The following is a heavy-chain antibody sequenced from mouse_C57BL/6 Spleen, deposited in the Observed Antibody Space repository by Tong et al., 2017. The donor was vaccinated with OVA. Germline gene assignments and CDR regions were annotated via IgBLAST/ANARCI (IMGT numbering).Heavy chain of an antibody. J-gene: IGHJ4*01. D-gene: IGHD4-1*01. CDR2: INPYNDGT. CDR1: GYTFTSYV. CDR3: ARLGNNWGYAMDY. V-gene: IGHV1-14*01. Sequence: EVQLQESGPELVKPGASVKMSCKASGYTFTSYVMHWVKQKPGQGLEWIGYINPYNDGTKYNEKFKGKATLTSDKSSSTAYMELSRLTSEDSAVYYCARLGNNWGYAMDYWGQGTSVTVSS.